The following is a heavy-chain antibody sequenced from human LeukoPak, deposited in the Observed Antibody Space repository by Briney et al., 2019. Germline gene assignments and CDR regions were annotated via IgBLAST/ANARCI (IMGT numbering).Heavy chain of an antibody. V-gene: IGHV3-30*18. CDR3: AKVDSSGYSLYYGMDV. J-gene: IGHJ6*02. D-gene: IGHD3-22*01. Sequence: GGSLRLSCAASGFTFSSYGMHWVRQAPGKGLEWVAVISYDGSNKYYADSVKGRFTISRDNSKNTLYLQMNSLRAGDTAVYYCAKVDSSGYSLYYGMDVWGQGTTVTVSS. CDR2: ISYDGSNK. CDR1: GFTFSSYG.